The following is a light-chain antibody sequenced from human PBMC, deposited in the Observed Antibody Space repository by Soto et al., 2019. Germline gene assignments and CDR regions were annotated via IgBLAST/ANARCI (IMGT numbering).Light chain of an antibody. Sequence: EIVMTQSPATLSVSPGERATLSCRASQSISSSLAWYQQKPGQAPRLLIYGASTRATGIPARFSGSGSGTEFTLTISSLQSEEFAVYYCQQYNNGPTYTFGQGTKVEIK. J-gene: IGKJ2*01. V-gene: IGKV3-15*01. CDR3: QQYNNGPTYT. CDR1: QSISSS. CDR2: GAS.